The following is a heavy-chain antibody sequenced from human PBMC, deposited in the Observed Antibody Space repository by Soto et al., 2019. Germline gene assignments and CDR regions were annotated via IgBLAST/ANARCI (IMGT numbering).Heavy chain of an antibody. CDR1: GFTFSNYA. CDR2: LTGSGGST. Sequence: EVQLLESGGGLEQAGGSLRVSCAASGFTFSNYAMTWVRQAPGKGLEWVSALTGSGGSTYYADSVKGRFTISRDNSKNPLYLQMNSLRAEDTAVYYCAKGQRYDILTGDYPDYWGQGTLVTVSS. D-gene: IGHD3-9*01. CDR3: AKGQRYDILTGDYPDY. J-gene: IGHJ4*02. V-gene: IGHV3-23*01.